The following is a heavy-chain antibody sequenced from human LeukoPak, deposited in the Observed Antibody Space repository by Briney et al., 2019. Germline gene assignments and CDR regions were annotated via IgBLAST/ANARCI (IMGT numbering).Heavy chain of an antibody. V-gene: IGHV1-2*02. Sequence: GASVKVSCKASGYTFTGYYMHWVRQAPGQGLEWMGWINPNSGGTNYAQKFQGRVTMTRDASISTAYMELSRLRSDDTAMYYCARENIAAAGTRYYYGMDVWGQGTTVTVSS. CDR2: INPNSGGT. D-gene: IGHD6-13*01. CDR1: GYTFTGYY. CDR3: ARENIAAAGTRYYYGMDV. J-gene: IGHJ6*02.